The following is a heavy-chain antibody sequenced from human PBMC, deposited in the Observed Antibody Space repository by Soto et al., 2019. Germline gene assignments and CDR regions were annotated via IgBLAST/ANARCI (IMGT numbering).Heavy chain of an antibody. CDR1: GGSISSSKW. Sequence: SETLSLTCAVSGGSISSSKWWSWVRQPPGKGLECIGEIYHSGSTNYNPSLKSRVTISVDKSKNQFSLKLSSVTAADTAVYYCAKDGASGSYPPYYYFGMDVWGQGTTVTVSS. J-gene: IGHJ6*02. CDR2: IYHSGST. D-gene: IGHD1-26*01. V-gene: IGHV4-4*02. CDR3: AKDGASGSYPPYYYFGMDV.